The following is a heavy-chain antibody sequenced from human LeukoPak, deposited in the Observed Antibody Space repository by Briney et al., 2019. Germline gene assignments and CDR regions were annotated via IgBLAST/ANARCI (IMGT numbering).Heavy chain of an antibody. CDR2: IYYSGST. CDR1: GGSISSHY. D-gene: IGHD3-3*01. J-gene: IGHJ6*03. Sequence: SETLSLTCTVSGGSISSHYWSWIRQPPGKGLEWIGYIYYSGSTNYNPPLKSRVTISVDTSKNQFSLKLSSVTAADTAVYYCARVIWSYYYYYYMDVWGKGTTVTVSS. V-gene: IGHV4-59*11. CDR3: ARVIWSYYYYYYMDV.